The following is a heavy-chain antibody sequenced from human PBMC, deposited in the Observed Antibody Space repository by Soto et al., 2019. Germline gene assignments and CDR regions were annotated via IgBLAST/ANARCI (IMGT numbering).Heavy chain of an antibody. V-gene: IGHV5-10-1*01. CDR1: GYSFTSYW. D-gene: IGHD3-3*01. CDR3: ARPIYDFWSGYYVSGMDV. Sequence: PGESLKISCKGSGYSFTSYWISWVRQMPGKGLEWMGRIDPSDSYTNYSPSFQGHVTISADKSISTAYLQWSSLKASDTAMYYCARPIYDFWSGYYVSGMDVWGQGTTVTVS. CDR2: IDPSDSYT. J-gene: IGHJ6*02.